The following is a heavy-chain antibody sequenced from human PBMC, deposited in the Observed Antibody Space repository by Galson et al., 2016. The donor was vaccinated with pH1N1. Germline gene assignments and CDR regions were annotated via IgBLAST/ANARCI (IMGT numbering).Heavy chain of an antibody. Sequence: PALVKPTQTLTLTCSFSGFSLTNTAENVAWIRQPPGKSLEWLALIYGDDDQRYNPSLADRLTITKDTFKNQVVLTMTNMESADTGTYFCAHRRCNHNNCYYNSFDAWGQGVLVTVSS. CDR1: GFSLTNTAEN. J-gene: IGHJ5*02. V-gene: IGHV2-5*02. CDR3: AHRRCNHNNCYYNSFDA. D-gene: IGHD3-10*01. CDR2: IYGDDDQ.